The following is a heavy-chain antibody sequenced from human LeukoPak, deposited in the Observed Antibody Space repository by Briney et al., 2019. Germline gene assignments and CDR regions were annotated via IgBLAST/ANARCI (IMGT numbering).Heavy chain of an antibody. CDR3: ARLSPAMGSGTYYLDAFDI. CDR1: GYSFTSYW. Sequence: GESLKISCKGSGYSFTSYWISWVRQMPGKGLEFMGRIDPSDSYTNYSPSFQGHVTISVDKSISTAYLQWSSLKASDTAMYYCARLSPAMGSGTYYLDAFDIWGQGTMVTVSS. V-gene: IGHV5-10-1*01. J-gene: IGHJ3*02. D-gene: IGHD3-10*01. CDR2: IDPSDSYT.